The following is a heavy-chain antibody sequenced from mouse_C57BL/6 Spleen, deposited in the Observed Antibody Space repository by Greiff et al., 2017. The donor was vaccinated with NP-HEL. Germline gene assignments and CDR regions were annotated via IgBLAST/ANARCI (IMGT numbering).Heavy chain of an antibody. V-gene: IGHV2-9-1*01. CDR3: ARDYYGSSYEDAMDY. D-gene: IGHD1-1*01. CDR1: GFSLTSYA. CDR2: IWTGGGT. J-gene: IGHJ4*01. Sequence: VQLQQSGPGLVAPSQSLSIPCTVSGFSLTSYAISWVRQPPGKGLAWLGVIWTGGGTNYNSALKSRLSISKDNSKSQVFLKMNSLQTDDTARYYCARDYYGSSYEDAMDYWGQGTSVTVSS.